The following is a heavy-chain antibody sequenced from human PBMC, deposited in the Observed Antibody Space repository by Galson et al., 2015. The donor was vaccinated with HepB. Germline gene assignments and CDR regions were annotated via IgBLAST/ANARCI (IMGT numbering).Heavy chain of an antibody. CDR2: ISYDRSDK. D-gene: IGHD5-18*01. V-gene: IGHV3-30*18. J-gene: IGHJ4*02. CDR3: AKAQSPRGYSYGGFDY. Sequence: SLRLSCAASGFTFNSYGMHWVRQAPGKGLEWVAVISYDRSDKYYADSVKGRFTISRDNSKNTLYLQMNSLRTEDTAVYYCAKAQSPRGYSYGGFDYWGQGTLVTVSS. CDR1: GFTFNSYG.